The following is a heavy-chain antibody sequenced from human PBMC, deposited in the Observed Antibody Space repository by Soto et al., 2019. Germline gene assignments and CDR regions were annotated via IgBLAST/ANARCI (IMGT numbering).Heavy chain of an antibody. Sequence: SETLSLTCTVSGGSISSSSYYWGWIRQPPRKGLEWIGSIYYSGSTYYNPSLKSRVTISVDTSKNQFSLKLSSVTAADTAVYYCARLNRITMVRGVIPYFDYWGQGTLVTVSS. V-gene: IGHV4-39*01. D-gene: IGHD3-10*01. CDR3: ARLNRITMVRGVIPYFDY. CDR1: GGSISSSSYY. CDR2: IYYSGST. J-gene: IGHJ4*02.